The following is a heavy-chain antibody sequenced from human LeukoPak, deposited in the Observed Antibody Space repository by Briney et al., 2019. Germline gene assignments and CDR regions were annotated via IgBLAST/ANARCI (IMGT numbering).Heavy chain of an antibody. V-gene: IGHV3-30*02. CDR3: VKDRPSGILRYFDWLFDY. CDR1: GIPFSSFG. J-gene: IGHJ4*02. CDR2: IWYDGSNK. D-gene: IGHD3-9*01. Sequence: PGGSLRLSCAAPGIPFSSFGMHWLRQAPGKGLEWVAFIWYDGSNKYYADSVKGRFTISRDNSKNTLYLQMNSLTAEDTAVYYCVKDRPSGILRYFDWLFDYWGQGTLVTVSS.